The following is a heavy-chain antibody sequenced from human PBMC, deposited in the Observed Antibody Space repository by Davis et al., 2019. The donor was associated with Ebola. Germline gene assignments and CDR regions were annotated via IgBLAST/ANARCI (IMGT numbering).Heavy chain of an antibody. CDR2: IYYSGST. CDR1: GGSISSSSYY. CDR3: ARDFKL. V-gene: IGHV4-39*06. Sequence: PGGSLRLSCTVSGGSISSSSYYWGWIRQPPGKGLEWIGSIYYSGSTYYNPSLKSRVTITVDTSKNQFTLKLSSVTAADTALYYCARDFKLWGQGTLATVSS. J-gene: IGHJ4*02.